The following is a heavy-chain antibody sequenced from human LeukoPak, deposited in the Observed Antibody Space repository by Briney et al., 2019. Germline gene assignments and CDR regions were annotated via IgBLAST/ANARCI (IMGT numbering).Heavy chain of an antibody. D-gene: IGHD3-10*01. CDR1: GYTFIGYY. V-gene: IGHV1-2*02. CDR3: ASGREYYGSGSHDDAFDI. CDR2: INPNSGGT. Sequence: VASVKVSCKASGYTFIGYYIHWVRQAPGQGLEWMGWINPNSGGTNYAQKFQGRVTMTRDTSITTAYMELSRLRSDDTAVYYCASGREYYGSGSHDDAFDIWGQGTVVTVSS. J-gene: IGHJ3*02.